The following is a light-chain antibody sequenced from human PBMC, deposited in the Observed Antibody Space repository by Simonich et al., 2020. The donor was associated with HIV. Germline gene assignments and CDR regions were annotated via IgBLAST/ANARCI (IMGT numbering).Light chain of an antibody. Sequence: DIQMTQSPSSLSASVGDRVTITCRASQGISNSLAWYQQKTGKAPKLLLYAASRLESWVPSRFSGSGSGTDYTLTISSLQPEDFATYYCQQYYSTPYTFGQGTKLEIK. CDR1: QGISNS. CDR2: AAS. V-gene: IGKV1-NL1*01. CDR3: QQYYSTPYT. J-gene: IGKJ2*01.